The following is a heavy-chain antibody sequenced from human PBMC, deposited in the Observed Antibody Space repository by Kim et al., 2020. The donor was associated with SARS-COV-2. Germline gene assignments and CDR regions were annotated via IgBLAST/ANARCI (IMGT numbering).Heavy chain of an antibody. CDR1: GGSFSGYY. CDR3: VRAARDVLRYFDWLLYFDY. J-gene: IGHJ4*02. V-gene: IGHV4-34*01. Sequence: SETLSLTCAVYGGSFSGYYWSWIRQPPGKGLEWIGEINHSGSTNYNPSLKSRVTISVDTSKNQFSLKLSSVTAADTAVYYCVRAARDVLRYFDWLLYFDYWGQGTLVTVSS. CDR2: INHSGST. D-gene: IGHD3-9*01.